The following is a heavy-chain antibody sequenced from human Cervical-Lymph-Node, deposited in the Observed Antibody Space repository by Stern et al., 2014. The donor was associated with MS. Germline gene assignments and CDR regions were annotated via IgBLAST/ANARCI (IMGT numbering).Heavy chain of an antibody. CDR2: IPTRGDK. D-gene: IGHD6-19*01. CDR1: GFTFSNYD. CDR3: ARVAVAGMCDY. J-gene: IGHJ4*02. Sequence: EVQLVESGGGLVQPGSSLRLSCAASGFTFSNYDMHWVRQVTGKGLEWVSAIPTRGDKTYPVSVKGRFTISRENAKNSLYLQMNSLTVGDTAVYYCARVAVAGMCDYWGPGTLVTVSS. V-gene: IGHV3-13*01.